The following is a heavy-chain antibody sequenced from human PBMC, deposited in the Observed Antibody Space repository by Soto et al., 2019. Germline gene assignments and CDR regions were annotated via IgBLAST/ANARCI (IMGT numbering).Heavy chain of an antibody. CDR2: IYHSGST. D-gene: IGHD6-19*01. V-gene: IGHV4-4*02. CDR1: GGSISSSNW. CDR3: ARAKPDSSGWPPYYFDY. J-gene: IGHJ4*02. Sequence: SETLSLTCAVSGGSISSSNWWSWVRQPPGKGLEWIGEIYHSGSTNYNPSLKSRVTISVDKSKNQFSLKLSSVTAADTAVYYCARAKPDSSGWPPYYFDYWGQGTLVTVSS.